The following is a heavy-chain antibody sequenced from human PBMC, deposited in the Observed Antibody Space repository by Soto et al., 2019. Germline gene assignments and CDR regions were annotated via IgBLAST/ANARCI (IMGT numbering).Heavy chain of an antibody. CDR3: ARRVVVAATQVYYYGMDV. J-gene: IGHJ6*02. D-gene: IGHD2-15*01. CDR1: GYSFTSYW. CDR2: IDPSDSYT. Sequence: GESLKISCQGSGYSFTSYWISWVRQMPGKGLEWMGRIDPSDSYTNYSPSFQGHVTISADKSISTAYLQWSSLKASDTAMYYCARRVVVAATQVYYYGMDVWGQGTTVTVSS. V-gene: IGHV5-10-1*01.